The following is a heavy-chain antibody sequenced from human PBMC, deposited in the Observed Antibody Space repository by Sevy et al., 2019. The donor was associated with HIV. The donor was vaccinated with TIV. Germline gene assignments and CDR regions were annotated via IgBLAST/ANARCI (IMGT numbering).Heavy chain of an antibody. Sequence: GGSLRLSCGASGFTFSKYSMSWVRQPPGKGLEWVSTFSFGCGEINYADSVKGRFTISRANSKSSVYLQMNNLRPEDMAVYYCAREGCTKPHDYWGQGTLVTVSS. CDR3: AREGCTKPHDY. CDR2: FSFGCGEI. J-gene: IGHJ4*02. V-gene: IGHV3-23*01. CDR1: GFTFSKYS. D-gene: IGHD2-8*01.